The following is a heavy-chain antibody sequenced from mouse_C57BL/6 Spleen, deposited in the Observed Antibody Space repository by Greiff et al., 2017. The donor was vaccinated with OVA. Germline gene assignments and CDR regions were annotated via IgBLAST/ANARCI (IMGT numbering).Heavy chain of an antibody. CDR2: IDPETGGT. CDR3: TRRGGLPAFDY. V-gene: IGHV1-15*01. Sequence: QVQPQQSGAELVRPGASVTLSCKASGYTFTDYEMHWVKQTPVHGLEWIGAIDPETGGTAYNQKFKGKAILTADKSSSTAYMELRSLTSEDSAVYYGTRRGGLPAFDYWGQGTTLTVSS. J-gene: IGHJ2*01. D-gene: IGHD2-10*01. CDR1: GYTFTDYE.